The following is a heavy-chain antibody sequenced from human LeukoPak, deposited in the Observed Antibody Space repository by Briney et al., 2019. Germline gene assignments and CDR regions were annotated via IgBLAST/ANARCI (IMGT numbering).Heavy chain of an antibody. CDR1: GDSITSYY. V-gene: IGHV4-59*01. D-gene: IGHD1-26*01. Sequence: SETLSLTCIVSGDSITSYYWSWIRQPPGKGLEWIGNIHYSGTTNYNPSLKSRVTISIDTSMNQFSLKLSSVTAADTAVYYCARYSGSYSVDSWGQGTLVTVSS. J-gene: IGHJ4*02. CDR2: IHYSGTT. CDR3: ARYSGSYSVDS.